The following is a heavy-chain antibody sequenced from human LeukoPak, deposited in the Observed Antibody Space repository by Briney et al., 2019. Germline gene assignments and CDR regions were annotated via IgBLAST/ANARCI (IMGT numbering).Heavy chain of an antibody. CDR1: GGSISSGGYY. CDR3: ARDCSGGSCYGAFDI. V-gene: IGHV4-31*03. D-gene: IGHD2-15*01. J-gene: IGHJ3*02. Sequence: SETLSLTCTVSGGSISSGGYYWSWIRQHPGKGLEWIGYIYYSGSTYYNPSLKSRVTISVDTSKNQFSLKLSPVTAADTAVYYCARDCSGGSCYGAFDIWGQGTMVTVSS. CDR2: IYYSGST.